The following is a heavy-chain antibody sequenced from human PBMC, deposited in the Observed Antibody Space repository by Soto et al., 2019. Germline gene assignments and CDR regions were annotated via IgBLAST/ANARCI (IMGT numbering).Heavy chain of an antibody. D-gene: IGHD6-19*01. V-gene: IGHV2-26*01. CDR1: GFSLSNARMG. J-gene: IGHJ5*02. Sequence: QVTLKESGPALVKPTETLTLTCTVSGFSLSNARMGVSWIRQPPGKALEWLAHIFSNDEKSYSTSLNSRRTTSKDTSKSQVVLIMINMDPVDTATYYCARIRGSGWYREYNWFDPWGQGTLVTVSS. CDR3: ARIRGSGWYREYNWFDP. CDR2: IFSNDEK.